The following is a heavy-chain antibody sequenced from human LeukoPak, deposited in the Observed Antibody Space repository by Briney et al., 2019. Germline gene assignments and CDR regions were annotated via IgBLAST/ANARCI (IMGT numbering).Heavy chain of an antibody. CDR2: INPNSGGT. D-gene: IGHD6-19*01. J-gene: IGHJ3*02. Sequence: ASVKVSCKASGYTFTGYYMHWVRQAPGQGLEWMGWINPNSGGTNYAQKFQGRVTMTRDTSISTAYMELSRLRSDDTAVYYCARDRWASSGWYNAFDIWGQGTMVTVSS. V-gene: IGHV1-2*02. CDR3: ARDRWASSGWYNAFDI. CDR1: GYTFTGYY.